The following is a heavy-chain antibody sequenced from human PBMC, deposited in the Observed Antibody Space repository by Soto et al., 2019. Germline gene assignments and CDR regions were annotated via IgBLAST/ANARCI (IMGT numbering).Heavy chain of an antibody. CDR3: ARESGSAAPYYFYYAMDV. CDR2: ISGYNGDT. V-gene: IGHV1-18*04. CDR1: GYTFIGYG. Sequence: ASVKVSCKASGYTFIGYGISWVRQAPGQGLEWMGWISGYNGDTTYAQNFQGRVTMTTDASTNTAYMDLRTLRSDDTAVYYCARESGSAAPYYFYYAMDVRGQDATVVVS. D-gene: IGHD1-26*01. J-gene: IGHJ6*02.